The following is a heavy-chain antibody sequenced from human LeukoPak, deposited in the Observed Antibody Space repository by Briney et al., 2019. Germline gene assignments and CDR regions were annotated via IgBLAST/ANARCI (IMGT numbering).Heavy chain of an antibody. V-gene: IGHV4-4*02. J-gene: IGHJ4*02. CDR3: AGSYSSRWSVDY. CDR2: IYNSGST. CDR1: GGSISSSNW. D-gene: IGHD6-13*01. Sequence: PSETLSLTCAVSGGSISSSNWWSWVRPPPGKGLEWIGEIYNSGSTNYNPSLKRRVTISVEKSKNQFSLKLSSVTAADTAVYYCAGSYSSRWSVDYWGQGTLVTVSS.